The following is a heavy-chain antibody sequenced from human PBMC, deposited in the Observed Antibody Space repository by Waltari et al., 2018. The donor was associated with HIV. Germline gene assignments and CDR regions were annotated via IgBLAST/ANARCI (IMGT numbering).Heavy chain of an antibody. J-gene: IGHJ4*02. V-gene: IGHV3-7*01. Sequence: EVQLVESGGGLVQPGGSLRLSCAASGFTCIGYWMRWVRQAPGKGREWVANIRPDGNDKYYVDSVKGRFTISRDNVKNSLYLQMNTLGAEDTAVYYCARGGGAAAGTVDYWGQGTLVTVSS. D-gene: IGHD6-13*01. CDR3: ARGGGAAAGTVDY. CDR2: IRPDGNDK. CDR1: GFTCIGYW.